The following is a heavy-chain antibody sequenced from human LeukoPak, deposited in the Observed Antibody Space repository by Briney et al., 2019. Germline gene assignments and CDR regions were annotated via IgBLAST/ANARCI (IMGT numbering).Heavy chain of an antibody. CDR3: ARLAAPRGVWFDP. CDR2: IIPIFGTA. J-gene: IGHJ5*02. D-gene: IGHD2-15*01. CDR1: GGTFSSYA. V-gene: IGHV1-69*13. Sequence: SVKVSCKASGGTFSSYAISWVRQAPGQGLEWMGGIIPIFGTANYAQKFQGRVTITADESTSTAYMELSSQRSEDTAVYYCARLAAPRGVWFDPWGQGTLVTVSS.